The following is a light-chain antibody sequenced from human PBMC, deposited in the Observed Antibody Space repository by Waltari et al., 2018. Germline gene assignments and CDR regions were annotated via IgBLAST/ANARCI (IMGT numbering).Light chain of an antibody. CDR3: SSYTSSSTLV. J-gene: IGLJ2*01. CDR1: SSDLGPYNS. CDR2: EVI. V-gene: IGLV2-14*01. Sequence: SALTQPASVPGSPGQAISISCSRTSSDLGPYNSVSWSQQHPRKAPKLMIYEVITRPSGVSNRFSGSKSGNTASLTISGLQAEDEADYYCSSYTSSSTLVFGGGTKLTVL.